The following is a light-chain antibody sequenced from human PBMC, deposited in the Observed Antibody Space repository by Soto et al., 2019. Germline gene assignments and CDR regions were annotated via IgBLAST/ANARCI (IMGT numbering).Light chain of an antibody. Sequence: EVVLTQSPGTLSLSPGXRATLSCRASQSVGSSYLAWYQQKPGQAPRVLIYGTSSRATGIPDRFSGSGSGTDFTLTISRLEPEDFAVYYCQQYTTSSWTFGQGTKVDIK. CDR2: GTS. V-gene: IGKV3-20*01. CDR3: QQYTTSSWT. J-gene: IGKJ1*01. CDR1: QSVGSSY.